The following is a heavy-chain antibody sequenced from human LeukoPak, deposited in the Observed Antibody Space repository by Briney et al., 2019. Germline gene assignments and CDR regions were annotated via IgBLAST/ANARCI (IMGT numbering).Heavy chain of an antibody. V-gene: IGHV3-43D*03. CDR2: ISWDGGST. J-gene: IGHJ4*02. CDR1: GFTFDDYA. D-gene: IGHD3-10*01. CDR3: AKDYYGSGSYLGY. Sequence: PGGSLRLSCAASGFTFDDYAMHWVRQAPGKGLEWVSLISWDGGSTYYGDSAKGRFTISRDNSKNSLYLQMNSLRAEDTALYYCAKDYYGSGSYLGYWGQGTLVTVSS.